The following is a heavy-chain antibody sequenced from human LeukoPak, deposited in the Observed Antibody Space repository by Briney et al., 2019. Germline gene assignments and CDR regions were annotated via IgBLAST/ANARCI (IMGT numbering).Heavy chain of an antibody. Sequence: SETLSLTCTVSGGSLSSYYWSWIRQPPGKGLEWIGYIYYSGSTNYNPSLKSRVTISVDTSKNQFSLKLSSVTAADTAVYYCARNRAGAFDIWGQGTMVTVSS. CDR3: ARNRAGAFDI. V-gene: IGHV4-59*01. CDR2: IYYSGST. D-gene: IGHD3-10*01. J-gene: IGHJ3*02. CDR1: GGSLSSYY.